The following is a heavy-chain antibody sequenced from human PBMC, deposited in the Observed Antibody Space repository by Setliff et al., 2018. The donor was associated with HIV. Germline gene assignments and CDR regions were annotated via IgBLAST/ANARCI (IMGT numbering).Heavy chain of an antibody. Sequence: ASVKVSCKASGYAFRDYYINWVQQAPGKGLEWMGWINPNSGATNYAQTFQGRVTMTRDTSTSTVYLELRSLRSEDTAVYLCASKGGSENYPDSDAFDIWGQGTLVTVSS. J-gene: IGHJ3*02. CDR1: GYAFRDYY. CDR2: INPNSGAT. D-gene: IGHD3-10*01. CDR3: ASKGGSENYPDSDAFDI. V-gene: IGHV1-2*02.